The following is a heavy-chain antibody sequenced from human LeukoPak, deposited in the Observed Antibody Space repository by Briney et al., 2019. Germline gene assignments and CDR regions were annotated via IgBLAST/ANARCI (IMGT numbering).Heavy chain of an antibody. V-gene: IGHV4-30-4*08. Sequence: SETLSLTCTVSGGSVTSGSYYWSWIRQPPGKGLEWIGYIYYSGSTYYNPSLKSRVTISVDTSKNQFSLKLSSVTAADTAVYYCAREPFTMVRGASYYYGMDVWGQGTTVTVSS. CDR1: GGSVTSGSYY. CDR2: IYYSGST. CDR3: AREPFTMVRGASYYYGMDV. J-gene: IGHJ6*02. D-gene: IGHD3-10*01.